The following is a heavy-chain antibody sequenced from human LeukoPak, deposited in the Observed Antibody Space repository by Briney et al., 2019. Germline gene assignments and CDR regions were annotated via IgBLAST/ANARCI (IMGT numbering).Heavy chain of an antibody. J-gene: IGHJ3*02. D-gene: IGHD3-16*02. CDR1: GGSFSGYY. Sequence: PSETLSLTCAVYGGSFSGYYWSWIRQPPGKGLEWIGEINHSGSTNYNPSLKSRVTMSVDTSKNQFSPKLSSVTAADTAVYYCARSNYVWGSYRPRQSDAFGIWGQGTMVTVSS. CDR3: ARSNYVWGSYRPRQSDAFGI. V-gene: IGHV4-34*01. CDR2: INHSGST.